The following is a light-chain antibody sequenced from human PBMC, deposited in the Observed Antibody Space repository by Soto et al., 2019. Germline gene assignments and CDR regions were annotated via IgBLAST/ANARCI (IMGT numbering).Light chain of an antibody. CDR2: LNSGGSH. Sequence: QLVLTQSPSASASLGASVKLTCTLSSGHSSYAIAWHQQQPEKDPRYLMKLNSGGSHSKGDGIPDRFSGSSSGAERYLTISSLQSEDEADYYCQTWGTGIQVFGGGTKLTVL. CDR3: QTWGTGIQV. V-gene: IGLV4-69*01. CDR1: SGHSSYA. J-gene: IGLJ2*01.